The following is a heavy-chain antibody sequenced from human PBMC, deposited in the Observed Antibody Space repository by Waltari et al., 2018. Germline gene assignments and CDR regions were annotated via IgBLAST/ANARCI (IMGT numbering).Heavy chain of an antibody. Sequence: QVQLVQSGAEVKKPGASVKVSCKASGYTFTGYYMHWVRQATGQGLEWMGWINPNSGGTNYAQKFQGRVTMTRDTSISTAYMELSRLRSDDTAVYYCARENSGGYATYDAFDIWGQGTMVTVSS. CDR1: GYTFTGYY. CDR3: ARENSGGYATYDAFDI. D-gene: IGHD3-22*01. V-gene: IGHV1-2*02. CDR2: INPNSGGT. J-gene: IGHJ3*02.